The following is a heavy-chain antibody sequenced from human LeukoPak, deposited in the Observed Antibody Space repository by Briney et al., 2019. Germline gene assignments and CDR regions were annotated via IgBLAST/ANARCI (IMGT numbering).Heavy chain of an antibody. CDR2: ISYEGSNK. D-gene: IGHD3-22*01. CDR1: GFTFSSYA. CDR3: ARGGVVAISPFDY. J-gene: IGHJ4*02. Sequence: PGRSLRLSCAASGFTFSSYAMHWVRQAPGKGLEWVAVISYEGSNKYYADSVKGRFTISRDNSKNTLYLQMNSLRAEDTAVYYCARGGVVAISPFDYWGQGTLVTVSS. V-gene: IGHV3-30*04.